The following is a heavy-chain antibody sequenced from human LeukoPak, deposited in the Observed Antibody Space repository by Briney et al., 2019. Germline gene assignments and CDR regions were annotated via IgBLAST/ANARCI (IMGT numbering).Heavy chain of an antibody. CDR2: ISGGSSTV. CDR3: ARDDY. CDR1: GFTFSSSG. J-gene: IGHJ4*02. V-gene: IGHV3-48*02. Sequence: HPGGSLRLSCAASGFTFSSSGMSWVRQAPGKGLEWVSYISGGSSTVYYADSVKGRFTTSRDNAKNSLYLQMNGLRDEDTAVYYCARDDYWGQGTLVTVSS.